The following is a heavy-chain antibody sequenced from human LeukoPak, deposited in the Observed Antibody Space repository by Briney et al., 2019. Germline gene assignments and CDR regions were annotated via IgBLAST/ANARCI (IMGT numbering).Heavy chain of an antibody. D-gene: IGHD2-2*01. J-gene: IGHJ4*02. CDR1: GGSISSYY. Sequence: SETLSLTCTVSGGSISSYYWSWIRQPPGKGLEWIGYIYYSGRTNYNPSLKSRVTISVDTSKNQFSLKLSSVTAADTAVYYCARGGGYCSSTSCFDYWGQGTLVTVSS. CDR2: IYYSGRT. V-gene: IGHV4-59*01. CDR3: ARGGGYCSSTSCFDY.